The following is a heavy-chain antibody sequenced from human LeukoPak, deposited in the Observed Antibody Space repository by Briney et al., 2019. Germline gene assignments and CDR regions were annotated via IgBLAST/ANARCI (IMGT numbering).Heavy chain of an antibody. J-gene: IGHJ4*02. D-gene: IGHD3-22*01. V-gene: IGHV3-21*01. Sequence: GGSLRLSCAASGFTFSTYSMNWVRQAPGKGLEWVSSISSSSTYIYYADSLKGRFTISRDNAKNSLYLQMNSLRAEDTAVYYCARALHNDSSGYLSGCFDYWGQGTLVTVSS. CDR3: ARALHNDSSGYLSGCFDY. CDR1: GFTFSTYS. CDR2: ISSSSTYI.